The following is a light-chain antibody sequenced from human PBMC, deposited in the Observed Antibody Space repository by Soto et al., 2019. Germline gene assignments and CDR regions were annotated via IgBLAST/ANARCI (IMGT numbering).Light chain of an antibody. CDR3: CSYAGSSSVL. Sequence: QSALPASVSGSPGQSITISCTGTSRDVGTYTLVSWYQQYPGKAPKLIIYEGSKRPSGVSNRFSASKTGRTASLTISGLQPEDEADYYCCSYAGSSSVLFGGGTKVTVL. V-gene: IGLV2-23*03. CDR2: EGS. CDR1: SRDVGTYTL. J-gene: IGLJ2*01.